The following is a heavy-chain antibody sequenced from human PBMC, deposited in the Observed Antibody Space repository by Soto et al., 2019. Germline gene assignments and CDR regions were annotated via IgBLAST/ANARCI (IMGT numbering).Heavy chain of an antibody. CDR1: GGTFSTYA. Sequence: QVQLVQSGAEVKKPGSSVKVSCKAPGGTFSTYAINWERQAPGQGLEWMGGVIPIFGTPKYAQKFQGRVTITADESTSTGYMELRSLRSEDTAVYYCARSQGGSSSLDIYYYYYYGMGVWGQGTTVTVSS. V-gene: IGHV1-69*01. CDR3: ARSQGGSSSLDIYYYYYYGMGV. J-gene: IGHJ6*02. D-gene: IGHD2-15*01. CDR2: VIPIFGTP.